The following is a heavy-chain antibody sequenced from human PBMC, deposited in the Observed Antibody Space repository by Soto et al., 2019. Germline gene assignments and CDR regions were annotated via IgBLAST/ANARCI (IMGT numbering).Heavy chain of an antibody. D-gene: IGHD2-15*01. V-gene: IGHV4-59*08. J-gene: IGHJ6*02. CDR3: ARHLTYCSAGSCYSDFPYYGMDV. CDR2: IYYGGST. Sequence: ASETLSLTCTVSGGSISPYYWSWIRQPPGKGLEWVGYIYYGGSTSYNPSLKSRVTISLETSKSQFSLRLSSVTAADTAVYYCARHLTYCSAGSCYSDFPYYGMDVWGQGTTVTVSS. CDR1: GGSISPYY.